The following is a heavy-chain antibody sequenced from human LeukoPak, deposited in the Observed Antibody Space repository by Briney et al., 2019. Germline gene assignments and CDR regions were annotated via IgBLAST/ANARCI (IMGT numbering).Heavy chain of an antibody. CDR2: ISYDGSNK. CDR3: ARIPGIVGATTDYFDY. Sequence: GESLTLSCAASGFTFSSYAMHWVRQAPGKGLEWGAVISYDGSNKYYADSVKGRFTISRDNSKNTLYLQMNSLRAEDTAVYYCARIPGIVGATTDYFDYWGQGTLVTVSS. J-gene: IGHJ4*02. D-gene: IGHD1-26*01. V-gene: IGHV3-30*04. CDR1: GFTFSSYA.